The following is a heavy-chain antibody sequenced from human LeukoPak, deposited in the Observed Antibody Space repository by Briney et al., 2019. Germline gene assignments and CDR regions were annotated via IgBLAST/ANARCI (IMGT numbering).Heavy chain of an antibody. Sequence: SETLSLTCTVSGGSISSYYWSWIRQPAGKGLEWIGRIYTSGSTNYNPSLKSRVTMSVDTSKNQFSLKLSSVTAADTAVYYCASEYCTNGVCYSQFDYWGQGTLVTVSS. V-gene: IGHV4-4*07. CDR1: GGSISSYY. D-gene: IGHD2-8*01. CDR2: IYTSGST. CDR3: ASEYCTNGVCYSQFDY. J-gene: IGHJ4*02.